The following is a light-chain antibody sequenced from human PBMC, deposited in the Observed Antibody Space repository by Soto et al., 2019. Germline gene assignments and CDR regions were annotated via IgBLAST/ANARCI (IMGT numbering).Light chain of an antibody. J-gene: IGKJ4*01. Sequence: IVLTQSPGTLSLSPGKRATLSVRASQSVSSSYLAWYQQKPGQAPRLLIYGASSRATGIPDRFSGSGSGTDFTLTISRLEPEDFAVYYCQQYGSSPLTFGGGTKVDI. CDR2: GAS. CDR3: QQYGSSPLT. CDR1: QSVSSSY. V-gene: IGKV3-20*01.